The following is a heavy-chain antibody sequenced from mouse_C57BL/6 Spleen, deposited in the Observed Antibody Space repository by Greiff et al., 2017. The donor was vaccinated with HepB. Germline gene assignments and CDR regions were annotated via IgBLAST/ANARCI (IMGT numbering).Heavy chain of an antibody. Sequence: VQLQQSGPELVKPGASVKISCKASGYSFTDYNMNWVKQSNGKSLEWIGVINPNYGTTNYNGKFKGQATLTADKSSTTAYMQLSSLTSEDSAVYFCARGEGYGNYVDFDYWGQGTTLTVSS. V-gene: IGHV1-39*01. D-gene: IGHD2-1*01. CDR2: INPNYGTT. CDR1: GYSFTDYN. J-gene: IGHJ2*01. CDR3: ARGEGYGNYVDFDY.